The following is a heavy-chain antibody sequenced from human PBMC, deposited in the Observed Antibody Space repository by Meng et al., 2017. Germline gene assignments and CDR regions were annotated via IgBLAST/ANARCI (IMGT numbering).Heavy chain of an antibody. J-gene: IGHJ5*02. Sequence: PTLTHPPQTPTRSFTFSGFSLSTSGVGLGWIRQPPGKALEVLALIYWYDDKRYSPSLQSRLTITKDTSKNQVVLTMTNMDPVDTATYYCAHRRGDSREGWFDPWGQGTLVTVSS. D-gene: IGHD2-21*02. CDR3: AHRRGDSREGWFDP. V-gene: IGHV2-5*01. CDR2: IYWYDDK. CDR1: GFSLSTSGVG.